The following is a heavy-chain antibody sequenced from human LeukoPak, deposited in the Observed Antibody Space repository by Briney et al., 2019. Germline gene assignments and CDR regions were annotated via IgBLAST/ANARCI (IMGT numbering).Heavy chain of an antibody. CDR3: ARADSGSFQAFDI. J-gene: IGHJ3*02. CDR1: GYTFTGYY. V-gene: IGHV1-2*02. CDR2: INPNSGAT. D-gene: IGHD1-26*01. Sequence: ASVKVSCKASGYTFTGYYMHWVRQAPGQGLEWMAWINPNSGATDYAQKFQDRVTMTRDTSISTAYMELSRLRSDYTAVFYCARADSGSFQAFDIWGQGTMVTVSS.